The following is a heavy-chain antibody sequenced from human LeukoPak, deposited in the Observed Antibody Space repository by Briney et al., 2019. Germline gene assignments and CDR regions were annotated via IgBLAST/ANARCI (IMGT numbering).Heavy chain of an antibody. CDR2: IKSKTDGGTT. V-gene: IGHV3-15*01. CDR1: GFTFSNAW. CDR3: TTDDILTGYHTFDY. D-gene: IGHD3-9*01. J-gene: IGHJ4*02. Sequence: GGSLRLSCAASGFTFSNAWMNWVRQAPGKGLEWVGRIKSKTDGGTTDDAAPVKGRFIISRDDSKNALYLQMNSLKTEDTATYYCTTDDILTGYHTFDYWGQGTLVTVSS.